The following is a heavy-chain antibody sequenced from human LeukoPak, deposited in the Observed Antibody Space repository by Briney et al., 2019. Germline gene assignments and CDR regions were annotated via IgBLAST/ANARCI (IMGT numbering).Heavy chain of an antibody. CDR2: ISGSGGST. J-gene: IGHJ4*02. Sequence: GGSLRLSCAASGFTFSSYAMSWVRQAPGKGLEWVSAISGSGGSTYYADSVKGRFTISRDNSKNTLYLQMNSLRAEDTAVYYCAKDILGSGCATVDYWGQETLVTVSS. CDR3: AKDILGSGCATVDY. V-gene: IGHV3-23*01. D-gene: IGHD6-19*01. CDR1: GFTFSSYA.